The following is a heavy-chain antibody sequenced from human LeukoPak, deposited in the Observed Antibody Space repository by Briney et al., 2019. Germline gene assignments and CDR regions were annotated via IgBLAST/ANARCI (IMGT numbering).Heavy chain of an antibody. CDR1: GFTFSSYA. CDR3: AKDPSQLVVSWFDP. J-gene: IGHJ5*02. Sequence: PGGSLRLSCAASGFTFSSYAMSWVRQAPGKGLEWVSAISGSGGSTYYADSVKGRFTISGDNSKNTLYLQMNSLRAEDTAVYYCAKDPSQLVVSWFDPWGQGTLVTVSS. CDR2: ISGSGGST. V-gene: IGHV3-23*01. D-gene: IGHD6-13*01.